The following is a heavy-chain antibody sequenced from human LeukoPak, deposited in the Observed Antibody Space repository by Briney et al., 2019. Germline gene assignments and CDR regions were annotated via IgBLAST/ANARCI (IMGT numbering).Heavy chain of an antibody. CDR1: GFTFSSYA. CDR3: ARSRYGDYFDY. J-gene: IGHJ4*02. CDR2: ISYDGSNK. V-gene: IGHV3-30*04. Sequence: GRSLRLSSAASGFTFSSYAMHWVRQAPGKGLEWVAVISYDGSNKYYADSVKGRFTISRDNSKNTLYLQMNSLRAEDTAVYYCARSRYGDYFDYWGQGTLVTVSS. D-gene: IGHD4-17*01.